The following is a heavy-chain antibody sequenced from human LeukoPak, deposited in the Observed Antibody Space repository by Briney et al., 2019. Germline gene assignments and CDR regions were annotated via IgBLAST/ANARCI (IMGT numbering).Heavy chain of an antibody. CDR3: ARAGLSIFGMITPNWFDP. CDR1: GGSFSDYY. Sequence: SETLSLTCSVYGGSFSDYYWSWLRQPPGKGLEWIGEISHSGSTKFNPSLKSRVTISVDTSRNQFSLNLTSVTAADTAVYYCARAGLSIFGMITPNWFDPWGQGTLVSVSS. J-gene: IGHJ5*02. V-gene: IGHV4-34*01. D-gene: IGHD3-3*01. CDR2: ISHSGST.